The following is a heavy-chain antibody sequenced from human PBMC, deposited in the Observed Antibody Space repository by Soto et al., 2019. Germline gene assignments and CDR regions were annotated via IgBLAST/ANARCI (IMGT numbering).Heavy chain of an antibody. CDR3: VRAHDSWFESFDY. V-gene: IGHV3-21*01. CDR1: GFTFTSYS. CDR2: ISSSSNYI. D-gene: IGHD3-10*01. J-gene: IGHJ4*02. Sequence: GGYLRLSCAASGFTFTSYSMNWVRQAPGKGLEWVSSISSSSNYIYYADSVKGRFTISRDNARNSLYLQMSSLRAEDTAVYYCVRAHDSWFESFDYSGQGALVTVSS.